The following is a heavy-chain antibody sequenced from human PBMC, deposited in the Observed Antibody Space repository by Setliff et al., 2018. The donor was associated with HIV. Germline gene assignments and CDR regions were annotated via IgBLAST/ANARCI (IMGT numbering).Heavy chain of an antibody. J-gene: IGHJ6*03. V-gene: IGHV4-39*01. D-gene: IGHD3-10*01. CDR3: ASLDGSESPYIYYYYMDV. Sequence: PSETLSLTCTVSGGSISTSRYYWGWIRQPPGKGLEWIGSINYHGNTYYNPSLKSRAAISVDTSKNQISLKLSSATAADTAVYYCASLDGSESPYIYYYYMDVWGEGTAVTVSS. CDR2: INYHGNT. CDR1: GGSISTSRYY.